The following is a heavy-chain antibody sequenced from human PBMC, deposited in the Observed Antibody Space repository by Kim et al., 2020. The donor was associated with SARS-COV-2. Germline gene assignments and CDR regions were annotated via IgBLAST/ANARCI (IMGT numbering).Heavy chain of an antibody. J-gene: IGHJ5*02. CDR3: ARELWFGELFRENWFDP. CDR1: GFTFSSYG. V-gene: IGHV3-33*05. D-gene: IGHD3-10*01. CDR2: ISYDGSNK. Sequence: GGSLRLSCAASGFTFSSYGMHWVRQAPGKGLEWVAVISYDGSNKYYADSVKGRVTISRDNSKNTLYLQMNSLRAEDTAVYYCARELWFGELFRENWFDPWGQGTLVTVSS.